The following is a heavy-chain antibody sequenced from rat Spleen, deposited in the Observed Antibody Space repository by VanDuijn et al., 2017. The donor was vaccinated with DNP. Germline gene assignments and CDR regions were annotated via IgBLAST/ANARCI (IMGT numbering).Heavy chain of an antibody. CDR2: ISIGGDKS. D-gene: IGHD1-2*01. V-gene: IGHV5S13*01. CDR1: GFTFSNYG. J-gene: IGHJ2*01. Sequence: EVQLVESGGGVVQPGRSLKLSCAASGFTFSNYGMAWVRQAPTKGLEWVASISIGGDKSAYRDSVQGRFTISRDNAISTLYLQMSSLRSEDMATYYCARLYDDWGQGVMVTVSS. CDR3: ARLYDD.